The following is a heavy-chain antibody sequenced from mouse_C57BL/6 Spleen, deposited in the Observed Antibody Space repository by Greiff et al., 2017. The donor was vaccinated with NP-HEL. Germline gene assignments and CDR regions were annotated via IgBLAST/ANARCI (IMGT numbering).Heavy chain of an antibody. CDR2: INPNNGGT. V-gene: IGHV1-18*01. CDR3: ARSGRNYAMDY. D-gene: IGHD6-1*01. Sequence: EVQLQQSGPELVKPGASVKIPCKASGYTFTDYNIDWVKQSHGKSLEWIGDINPNNGGTIYNQKFKGKATLTVDKSSSTAYMELRSLTSEDTAVYYCARSGRNYAMDYWGQGTSVTVSS. CDR1: GYTFTDYN. J-gene: IGHJ4*01.